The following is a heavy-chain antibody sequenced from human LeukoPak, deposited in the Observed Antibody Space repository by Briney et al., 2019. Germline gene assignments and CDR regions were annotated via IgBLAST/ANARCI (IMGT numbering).Heavy chain of an antibody. CDR1: GGSMNNYY. Sequence: NSSETLSLTCTVFGGSMNNYYWNWIRQPPGKGLEWIGNIHHGGTTKFHPSLESRVTISVDTSKKQLSLRLRSVTAADTAVYYCAKTGSLFGRFLDHWGQGALVIVSS. CDR3: AKTGSLFGRFLDH. V-gene: IGHV4-59*01. J-gene: IGHJ4*02. CDR2: IHHGGTT. D-gene: IGHD3-10*02.